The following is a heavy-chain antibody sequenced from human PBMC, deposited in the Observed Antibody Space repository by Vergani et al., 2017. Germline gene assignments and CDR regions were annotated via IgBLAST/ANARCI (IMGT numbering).Heavy chain of an antibody. J-gene: IGHJ4*02. CDR3: TTGTRRWLQCLGY. V-gene: IGHV3-15*01. D-gene: IGHD5-24*01. CDR1: GFTFSNAW. CDR2: IKSKTDGGTT. Sequence: EVQLVESGGGLVKPGGSLRLSCAASGFTFSNAWMSWVRQAPGKGLEWVGRIKSKTDGGTTDYAAPVKGRFTISRDDSKNTLYLQMNSLKTEDTAVYYCTTGTRRWLQCLGYWGQGTLVTVSS.